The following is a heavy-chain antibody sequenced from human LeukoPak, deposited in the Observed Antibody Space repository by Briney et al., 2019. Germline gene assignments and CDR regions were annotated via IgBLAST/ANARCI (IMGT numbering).Heavy chain of an antibody. D-gene: IGHD4-11*01. CDR3: ARSGNYWDGGYYYMDV. J-gene: IGHJ6*03. V-gene: IGHV4-59*01. Sequence: PSETLSLTCTVSGGSISSYYWSWIRQPPGKGLEWIGYIYYSGSTNYNPSLKSRVTISVDTSKNQFSLKLSSVTAADTAVYYCARSGNYWDGGYYYMDVWGKGTTVTISS. CDR2: IYYSGST. CDR1: GGSISSYY.